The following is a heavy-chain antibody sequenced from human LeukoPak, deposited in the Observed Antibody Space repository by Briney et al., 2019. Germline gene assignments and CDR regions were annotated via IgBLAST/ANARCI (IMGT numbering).Heavy chain of an antibody. J-gene: IGHJ4*02. Sequence: SETLSLTCTVSGGSISSYYWSWIRQPPGKGLEWIGSIYYSGSTNYNPSLRSRVTISVDTSKNQFSLKLSSVTAADTAMYYCARGVVVDYWGQGTLVTVSS. CDR1: GGSISSYY. D-gene: IGHD3-16*02. CDR3: ARGVVVDY. CDR2: IYYSGST. V-gene: IGHV4-59*01.